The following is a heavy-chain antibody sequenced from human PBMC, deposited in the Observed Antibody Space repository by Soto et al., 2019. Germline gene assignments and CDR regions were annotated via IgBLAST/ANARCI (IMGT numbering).Heavy chain of an antibody. J-gene: IGHJ6*02. CDR1: GYTFTSYG. V-gene: IGHV1-18*01. D-gene: IGHD3-9*01. Sequence: ASVKVSCKASGYTFTSYGISWVRQAPGQGLEWMGWISAYNGNTNYAQKLQGRVTMTTDTSTSTAYMELRSLRSDDTAVYYCAREGVYDILTGYYIIHYYYGMDVWGQGTTVTVSS. CDR3: AREGVYDILTGYYIIHYYYGMDV. CDR2: ISAYNGNT.